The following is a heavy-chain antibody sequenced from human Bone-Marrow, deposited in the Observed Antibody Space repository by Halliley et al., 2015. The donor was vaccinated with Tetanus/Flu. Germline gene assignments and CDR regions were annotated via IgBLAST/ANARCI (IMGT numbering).Heavy chain of an antibody. CDR2: ISSSSSYI. CDR1: GFSFSSYT. V-gene: IGHV3-21*01. J-gene: IGHJ4*02. CDR3: ARDPFRAVVYVVGDYYFDH. D-gene: IGHD2-8*02. Sequence: SLRLSCAASGFSFSSYTMNWVRQAPGKGLEWVSSISSSSSYIYNADSVKGRLTISRDNAKNSLYLQMNSLRAEDTAVYYCARDPFRAVVYVVGDYYFDHWGQGTLVTVSS.